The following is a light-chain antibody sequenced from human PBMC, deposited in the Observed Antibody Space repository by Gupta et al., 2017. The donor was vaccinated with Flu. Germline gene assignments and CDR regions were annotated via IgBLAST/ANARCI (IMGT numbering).Light chain of an antibody. CDR2: GAS. J-gene: IGKJ3*01. V-gene: IGKV3-20*01. CDR1: QNIESNY. Sequence: EIVLTQSPGTLSLSPGESATFSCRASQNIESNYLAWYQQKPGQAPRLLIYGASSRATGIPDKFSGSGSGTDFTFTISRLEPEDFAVYFCQQYGRSPFTFGPGTKVDIK. CDR3: QQYGRSPFT.